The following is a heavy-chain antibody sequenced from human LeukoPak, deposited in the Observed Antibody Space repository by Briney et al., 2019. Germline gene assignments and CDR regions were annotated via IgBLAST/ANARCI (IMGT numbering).Heavy chain of an antibody. Sequence: SETLSLTCAVSGGSISSSNWWSWVRQPPGKGLEWIGEIYHSGSTNYNPSLKSRVTISVDKSKNQFSLKLSSVTAADTAVYYCARDSNYDILTGYGDIIAKDAFDIWGQGTMVTVSS. CDR3: ARDSNYDILTGYGDIIAKDAFDI. CDR2: IYHSGST. CDR1: GGSISSSNW. D-gene: IGHD3-9*01. J-gene: IGHJ3*02. V-gene: IGHV4-4*02.